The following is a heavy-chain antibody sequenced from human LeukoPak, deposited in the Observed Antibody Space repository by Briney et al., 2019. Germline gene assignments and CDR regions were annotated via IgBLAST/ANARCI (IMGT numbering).Heavy chain of an antibody. CDR3: ARANSYYYDHYDY. CDR2: IYSGGST. J-gene: IGHJ4*02. D-gene: IGHD3-22*01. Sequence: PGGSLRLSCAASGFTVSSNYMSWVRQAPGKGREWVSVIYSGGSTYYADSVKGRFTISRHNSKNSLYLQMNSLRAEDTAVYYCARANSYYYDHYDYWGQGTLVTVSS. V-gene: IGHV3-53*01. CDR1: GFTVSSNY.